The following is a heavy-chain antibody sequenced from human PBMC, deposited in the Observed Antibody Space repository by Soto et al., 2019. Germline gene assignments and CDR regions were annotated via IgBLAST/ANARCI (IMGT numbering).Heavy chain of an antibody. CDR2: IIPILGIA. CDR3: ARDNEQQRVHDY. D-gene: IGHD6-13*01. J-gene: IGHJ4*02. V-gene: IGHV1-69*08. Sequence: QVQLVQSGAEVKKPGSSVKVSCKASGGTFSSYTISWVRQAPGQGLEWMGRIIPILGIANYAQKFQGRVTITADKSTSTAYMELSSLRSEDTAVYYCARDNEQQRVHDYWGQGTLVTVSS. CDR1: GGTFSSYT.